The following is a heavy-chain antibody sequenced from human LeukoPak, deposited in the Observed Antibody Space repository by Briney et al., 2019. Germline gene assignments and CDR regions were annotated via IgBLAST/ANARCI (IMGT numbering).Heavy chain of an antibody. J-gene: IGHJ4*02. CDR1: GFSFSSYW. D-gene: IGHD6-13*01. CDR3: ARDPESSSFDL. Sequence: GGSLRLSCAASGFSFSSYWMSWVRQTSEKGLEFVANIDQGGSVRNYMDSLKGRCTISRDNAKKSLYLEINSLRADDTAVYYCARDPESSSFDLWGRGALVTVSS. CDR2: IDQGGSVR. V-gene: IGHV3-7*01.